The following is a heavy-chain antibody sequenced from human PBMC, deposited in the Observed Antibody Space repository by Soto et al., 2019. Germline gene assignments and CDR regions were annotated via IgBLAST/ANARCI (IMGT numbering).Heavy chain of an antibody. D-gene: IGHD2-2*01. J-gene: IGHJ5*02. CDR3: TRAGCSSATCYFTGNWFDP. CDR2: IYDGGST. Sequence: GGSLRLSCAASGFTVSSNYMNWVRQAPGKGLEWVSVIYDGGSTSYADSVKVRFTISRDNSTNTLYLQMNSPGAEDTAVYYCTRAGCSSATCYFTGNWFDPWGQGTLVTVSS. V-gene: IGHV3-53*01. CDR1: GFTVSSNY.